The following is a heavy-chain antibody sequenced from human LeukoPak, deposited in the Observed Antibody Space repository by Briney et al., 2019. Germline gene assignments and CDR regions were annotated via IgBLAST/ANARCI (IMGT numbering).Heavy chain of an antibody. D-gene: IGHD2-2*01. Sequence: GGSLRLSCAASRFTLSNYNMNWVRQAPAKGLEWVSYISSSSSNIYYADSVKERFTISRDNAKNSLYLEMNSLRDEDTAVYFFGRGDAGYWGQGTLVTVSS. V-gene: IGHV3-48*02. CDR2: ISSSSSNI. CDR3: GRGDAGY. CDR1: RFTLSNYN. J-gene: IGHJ4*02.